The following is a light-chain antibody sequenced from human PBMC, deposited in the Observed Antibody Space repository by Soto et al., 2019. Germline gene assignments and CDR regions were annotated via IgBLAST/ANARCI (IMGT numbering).Light chain of an antibody. CDR3: SSYTSSSTLFYV. J-gene: IGLJ1*01. CDR2: EVS. Sequence: QSVLTQPASVSGSPGQSITISCTRTSSDVGGYNYVSWYQQHPGKAPKLMIYEVSNRPSGVSNRFSGSKSGNTASLTISGLQAEDEADYYCSSYTSSSTLFYVFGTGTKLTVL. CDR1: SSDVGGYNY. V-gene: IGLV2-14*01.